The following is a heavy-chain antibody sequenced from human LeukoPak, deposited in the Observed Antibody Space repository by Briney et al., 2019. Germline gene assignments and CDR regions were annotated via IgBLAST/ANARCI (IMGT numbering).Heavy chain of an antibody. J-gene: IGHJ6*03. V-gene: IGHV3-23*01. D-gene: IGHD7-27*01. CDR2: ISGSGGST. CDR1: GFTFSSYG. CDR3: AKTGEAWGNLDYYYMDV. Sequence: GGSLRLSCAASGFTFSSYGMSWVRQAPGKGLEWVSAISGSGGSTYYADSVKGRFTISRDNSKNTLYLQMNSLRAEDTAVYYCAKTGEAWGNLDYYYMDVWGKGTTVTVSS.